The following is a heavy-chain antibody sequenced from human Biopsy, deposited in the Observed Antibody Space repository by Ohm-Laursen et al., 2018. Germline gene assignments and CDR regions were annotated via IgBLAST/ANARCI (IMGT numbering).Heavy chain of an antibody. CDR2: VYYTGST. V-gene: IGHV4-59*01. Sequence: SDTLSLTCTVSGGSISGYYWSWIRQPPGKGLEWIGYVYYTGSTDYNPSLQSRVTISVDTSTNHFSLRLRSVTPADTAIYYCARDRGYYSDRTVPGYFDLWGRGTLVTVSS. D-gene: IGHD3-22*01. J-gene: IGHJ2*01. CDR1: GGSISGYY. CDR3: ARDRGYYSDRTVPGYFDL.